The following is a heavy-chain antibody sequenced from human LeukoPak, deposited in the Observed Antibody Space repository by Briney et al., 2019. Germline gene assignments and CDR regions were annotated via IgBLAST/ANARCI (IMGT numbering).Heavy chain of an antibody. J-gene: IGHJ6*02. Sequence: ASVKVSCKTSGDTFSNYAITWVRQVPGQGLEWMGKILPLIDVEDYAEKFQGRVTITADKSTSTAYMELSSLRSEDTAVYYCARDLPPRDLVWGQGTTVTVSS. CDR3: ARDLPPRDLV. V-gene: IGHV1-69*04. CDR1: GDTFSNYA. CDR2: ILPLIDVE.